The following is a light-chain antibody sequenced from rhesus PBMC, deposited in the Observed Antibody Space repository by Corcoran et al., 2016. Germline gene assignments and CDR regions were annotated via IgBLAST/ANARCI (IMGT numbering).Light chain of an antibody. J-gene: IGLJ1*01. CDR2: EVS. CDR1: SRAIGGYNR. Sequence: QAALTQSPSVSGSPGQAVTISCTGTSRAIGGYNRVSWYQQHPGKAPKLMIYEVSKRPSGVSDRFSGSKSGNTASLTISGLQAEDEADYYCSSYASSSAYIFGAGTRLTVL. V-gene: IGLV2-13*02. CDR3: SSYASSSAYI.